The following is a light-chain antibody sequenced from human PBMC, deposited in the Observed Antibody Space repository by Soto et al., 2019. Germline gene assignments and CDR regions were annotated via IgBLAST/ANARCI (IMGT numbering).Light chain of an antibody. Sequence: EIVLTQSPATLSVSPGERATLSCRASQSVSSRFLAWYQQKPGQAPRLLMYGASSRATGIPDRFSGSGSGTDFTLTISRLEPEDFAVYYCHQYDSWTFGQGTKVDIK. J-gene: IGKJ1*01. CDR2: GAS. CDR3: HQYDSWT. CDR1: QSVSSRF. V-gene: IGKV3-20*01.